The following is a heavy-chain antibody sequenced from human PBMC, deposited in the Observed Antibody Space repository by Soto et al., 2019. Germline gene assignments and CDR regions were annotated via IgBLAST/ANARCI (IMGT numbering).Heavy chain of an antibody. CDR3: ARGPELETQIFDY. CDR2: IYYSGST. D-gene: IGHD1-1*01. CDR1: GGSISSYY. V-gene: IGHV4-59*01. J-gene: IGHJ4*02. Sequence: SETLSLTCTVSGGSISSYYWSWIRQPPGKGLEWIGYIYYSGSTNYNPSLKSRVTISVDTSKNQFSLKLSSVTAADTAVYYCARGPELETQIFDYWGQGTRVTVSS.